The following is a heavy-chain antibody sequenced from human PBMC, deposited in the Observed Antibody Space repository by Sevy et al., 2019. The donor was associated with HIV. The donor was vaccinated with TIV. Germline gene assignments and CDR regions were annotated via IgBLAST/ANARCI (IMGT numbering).Heavy chain of an antibody. D-gene: IGHD3-9*01. CDR2: IIPILGTT. CDR3: ARGGPDDILTHYGMDV. Sequence: ASVKVSCKAFGGSFSFYGISWVRQAPGQGLEWMAGIIPILGTTKCAQKFQGRVTITADESTSTVYMELTSLRSEDTAVYYCARGGPDDILTHYGMDVWGQGTTVTVSS. V-gene: IGHV1-69*13. J-gene: IGHJ6*02. CDR1: GGSFSFYG.